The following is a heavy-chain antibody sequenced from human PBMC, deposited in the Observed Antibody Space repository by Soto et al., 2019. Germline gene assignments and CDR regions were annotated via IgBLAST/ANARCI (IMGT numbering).Heavy chain of an antibody. CDR2: ISGSGGST. V-gene: IGHV3-23*01. Sequence: GGALRVSCAASGFTFSSYAMSWVRQAPGKGLEWVSAISGSGGSTYYADSVKGRFTISRDNSKNTLYLQMNSLRAEDTAVYYCAKDNIVVVPAAMYHLWGQGTLVTVSS. J-gene: IGHJ4*02. D-gene: IGHD2-2*01. CDR1: GFTFSSYA. CDR3: AKDNIVVVPAAMYHL.